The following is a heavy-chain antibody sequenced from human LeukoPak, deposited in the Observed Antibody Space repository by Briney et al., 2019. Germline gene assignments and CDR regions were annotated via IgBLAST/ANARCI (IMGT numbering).Heavy chain of an antibody. Sequence: GGSLRLSCAASGFTFSSYWMHWVRQAPGTGLMWVSRINSDGSSTSYADSVKGRFTISRDNAKNTLYLQMNSLRAEDTAVYYCARDMSARHRNWFDPWGQGTLVTVSS. CDR3: ARDMSARHRNWFDP. CDR2: INSDGSST. D-gene: IGHD3-10*02. V-gene: IGHV3-74*01. CDR1: GFTFSSYW. J-gene: IGHJ5*02.